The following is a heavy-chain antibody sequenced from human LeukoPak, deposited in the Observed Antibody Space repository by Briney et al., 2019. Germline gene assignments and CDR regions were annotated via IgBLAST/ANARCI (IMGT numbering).Heavy chain of an antibody. V-gene: IGHV4-39*01. CDR2: IYYSGST. CDR3: ARHWRSRATMVPD. J-gene: IGHJ4*02. CDR1: GGSISSSSYY. Sequence: PSETLSLTCTASGGSISSSSYYWGWIRQPPGKGLEWIGSIYYSGSTYYNPSLKSRVTISVDTSKNQFSLKLSSVTAADTAVYYCARHWRSRATMVPDWGQGTLVTVSS. D-gene: IGHD4/OR15-4a*01.